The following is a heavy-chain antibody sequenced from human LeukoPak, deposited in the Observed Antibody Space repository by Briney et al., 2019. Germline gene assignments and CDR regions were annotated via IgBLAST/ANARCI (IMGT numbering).Heavy chain of an antibody. V-gene: IGHV1-18*01. CDR1: GYTFTSYG. D-gene: IGHD3-22*01. CDR3: ARDPFPTYYYDSSGYSDTNWFDP. J-gene: IGHJ5*02. Sequence: ASVKVSCKASGYTFTSYGISWVRQAPGQGLGWMGWISAYNGNTNYAQKLQGRVTMTTDTSTSTAYMELRSLRSDDTAVYYCARDPFPTYYYDSSGYSDTNWFDPWGQGTLVTVSS. CDR2: ISAYNGNT.